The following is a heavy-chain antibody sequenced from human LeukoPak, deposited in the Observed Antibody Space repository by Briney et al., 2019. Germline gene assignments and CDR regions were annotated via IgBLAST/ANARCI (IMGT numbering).Heavy chain of an antibody. J-gene: IGHJ4*02. V-gene: IGHV5-10-1*01. CDR2: IDPSDSYS. CDR1: GYXFTSYR. D-gene: IGHD1-26*01. Sequence: GESLKISRNGSGYXFTSYRISWVRPMPGKGLEWMGRIDPSDSYSNYSPSFEGHVTISADRSPNTAYLQWRSLKASDTAMYYCARQGGATPGYWGQGTLVTVSS. CDR3: ARQGGATPGY.